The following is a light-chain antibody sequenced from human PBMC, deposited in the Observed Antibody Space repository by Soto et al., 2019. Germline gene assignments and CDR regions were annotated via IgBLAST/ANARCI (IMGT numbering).Light chain of an antibody. J-gene: IGKJ2*01. CDR3: QHYESTPPT. CDR1: QSVLYSSNNKNY. V-gene: IGKV4-1*01. Sequence: DIVMTQSPDSLAVSLGERVTINCKSSQSVLYSSNNKNYLAWYQQRPGQPPKLLIYWASTRESGVPDRFSGSGSGTDFTLTITSLQAEDVAVYYCQHYESTPPTFGQGTKLEIK. CDR2: WAS.